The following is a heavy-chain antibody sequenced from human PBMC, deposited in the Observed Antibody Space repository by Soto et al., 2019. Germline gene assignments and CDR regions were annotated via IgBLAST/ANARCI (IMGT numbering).Heavy chain of an antibody. CDR2: IYYSGST. CDR3: AREIPSRYCTNGVCYTGGFDY. Sequence: LCGGSISSGGYYWSWIRQHPGKGLEWIGYIYYSGSTYYNPSLKSRVTISVDTSKNQFSLKLSSVTAADTAVYYCAREIPSRYCTNGVCYTGGFDYWGQGTLVTVSS. V-gene: IGHV4-31*02. D-gene: IGHD2-8*01. J-gene: IGHJ4*02. CDR1: GGSISSGGYY.